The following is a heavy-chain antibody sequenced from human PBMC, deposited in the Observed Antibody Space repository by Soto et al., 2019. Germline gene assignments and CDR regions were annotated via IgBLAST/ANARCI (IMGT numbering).Heavy chain of an antibody. D-gene: IGHD3-3*01. CDR3: ARLDTIFGVVMLEFDDY. Sequence: EVQLVQSGAEVKKPGESLKISCKGSGYSFTSYWIGWVRQMPGKGLEWMGIIYPGDSDTRYSPSFQGQVTISADKSISTAYLQWSSLKASDTAMYYCARLDTIFGVVMLEFDDYWGQGTLVTVSS. V-gene: IGHV5-51*03. J-gene: IGHJ4*02. CDR2: IYPGDSDT. CDR1: GYSFTSYW.